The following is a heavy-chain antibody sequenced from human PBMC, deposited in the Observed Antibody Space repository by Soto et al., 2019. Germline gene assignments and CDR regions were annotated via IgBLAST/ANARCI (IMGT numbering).Heavy chain of an antibody. CDR3: ASGIDYGELES. CDR2: INAGNGNP. D-gene: IGHD4-17*01. CDR1: GHTFTRYA. Sequence: QVQLVQSGPEVKKPGASVKISCKLSGHTFTRYAIHWVRQAPGQRLAWMGWINAGNGNPKYSQKFQGRVTLTRVTSASAAYMELRSLRSEDTAVYYCASGIDYGELESWGQGTLVTVSS. V-gene: IGHV1-3*01. J-gene: IGHJ4*02.